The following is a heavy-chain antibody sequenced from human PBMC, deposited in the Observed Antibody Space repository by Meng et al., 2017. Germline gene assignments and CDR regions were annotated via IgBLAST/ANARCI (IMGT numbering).Heavy chain of an antibody. V-gene: IGHV2-5*02. CDR1: GFSLSSSVVG. J-gene: IGHJ4*02. CDR2: IYWDDDK. Sequence: ITLKESGPPRVKPIQPLTRTYTFSGFSLSSSVVGVGWIRQPPGKALEWLALIYWDDDKWYSPSLKSRIIITKDTSKNQVVLTMTNMDPVDTATYYCAQGGAYFGFDYWGQGTLVTVSS. CDR3: AQGGAYFGFDY. D-gene: IGHD3-9*01.